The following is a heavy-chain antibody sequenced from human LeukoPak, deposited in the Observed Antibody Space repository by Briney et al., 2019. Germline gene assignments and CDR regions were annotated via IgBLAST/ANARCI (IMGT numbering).Heavy chain of an antibody. CDR2: ISAYNGNT. V-gene: IGHV1-18*01. Sequence: ASVKVSCKASGYTFTSYGISWVRQAPGQGLEWMGWISAYNGNTNYAQKLQGRVTMTTDISTSTAYMELRSLRSDDTAVYYCARDRYYYDSSGYYELDYWGQGTLVTVSS. D-gene: IGHD3-22*01. CDR1: GYTFTSYG. J-gene: IGHJ4*02. CDR3: ARDRYYYDSSGYYELDY.